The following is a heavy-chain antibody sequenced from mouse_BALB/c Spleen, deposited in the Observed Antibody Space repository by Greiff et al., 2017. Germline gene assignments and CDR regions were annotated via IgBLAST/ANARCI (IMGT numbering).Heavy chain of an antibody. CDR2: INPSNGGT. CDR3: TRLRRVFDY. CDR1: GYTFTSYY. V-gene: IGHV1S81*02. D-gene: IGHD2-12*01. J-gene: IGHJ2*01. Sequence: QVQLQQSGAELVKPGASVKLSCKASGYTFTSYYMYWVKQRPGQGLEWIGEINPSNGGTNFNEKFKSKATLTVDKSSSTAYMQLSSLTSEDSAVYYCTRLRRVFDYWGQGTTLTVSS.